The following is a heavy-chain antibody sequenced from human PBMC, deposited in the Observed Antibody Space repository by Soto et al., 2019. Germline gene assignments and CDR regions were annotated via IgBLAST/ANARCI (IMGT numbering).Heavy chain of an antibody. CDR1: GFTVSSNY. V-gene: IGHV3-53*01. D-gene: IGHD6-13*01. CDR2: IYSGGST. J-gene: IGHJ4*02. CDR3: AREAGLDY. Sequence: PGGSLILSCAASGFTVSSNYMSWVRQAPGKGLEWVSVIYSGGSTYYEDSVKGRFTISRDNSKNTLYLQMNSLRAEDTAVYYCAREAGLDYWGQGTLVTVSS.